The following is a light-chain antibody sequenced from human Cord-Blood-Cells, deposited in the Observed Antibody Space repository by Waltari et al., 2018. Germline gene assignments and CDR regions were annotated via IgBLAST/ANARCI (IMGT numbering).Light chain of an antibody. Sequence: QSVLTQPPSASGAPGQRVTISCTGSSSHIGAGSDVHWYQQLPGTAPKLLIYGNSNRPSGVPDRFSGSKSGTSASLAITGLQAEDEADYYCQSYDSSLSGWVFGGGTKLTVL. CDR1: SSHIGAGSD. V-gene: IGLV1-40*01. CDR3: QSYDSSLSGWV. J-gene: IGLJ3*02. CDR2: GNS.